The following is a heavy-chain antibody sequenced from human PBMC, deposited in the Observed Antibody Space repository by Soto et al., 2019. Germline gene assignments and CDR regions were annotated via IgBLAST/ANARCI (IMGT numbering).Heavy chain of an antibody. V-gene: IGHV4-61*01. D-gene: IGHD3-22*01. CDR1: GGSVSSGSYY. CDR2: IYYSGST. CDR3: ARVTYYDSSGYYYFDY. J-gene: IGHJ4*02. Sequence: PSETLSLTCTVSGGSVSSGSYYWSWIRQPPGKGLEWIGYIYYSGSTNYNPSLKSRVTISVDTSKNQFSLKLSSVTAADTAVYYCARVTYYDSSGYYYFDYWGQGTLVTVSS.